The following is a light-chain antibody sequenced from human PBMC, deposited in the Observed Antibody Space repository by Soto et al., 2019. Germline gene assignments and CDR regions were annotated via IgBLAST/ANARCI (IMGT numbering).Light chain of an antibody. CDR3: QQYNSSPIT. Sequence: DSQMTQSPSTLSASVGDRVTITCRASQSISSWLAWYQQKPGKAPKLLIYDASSLESGVPSRFSGSGSGTEFTLTISSLQPDDFATYYCQQYNSSPITFGQGTRLEIK. J-gene: IGKJ5*01. CDR2: DAS. V-gene: IGKV1-5*01. CDR1: QSISSW.